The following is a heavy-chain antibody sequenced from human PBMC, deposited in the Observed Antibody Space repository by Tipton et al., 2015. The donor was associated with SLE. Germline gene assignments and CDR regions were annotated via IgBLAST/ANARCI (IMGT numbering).Heavy chain of an antibody. CDR2: ISGSGGST. CDR1: GFTFISYS. D-gene: IGHD6-13*01. CDR3: AKWELYSSRAFDI. J-gene: IGHJ3*02. V-gene: IGHV3-23*01. Sequence: SLRLSCAASGFTFISYSMSWVRQAPGKGLEWVSAISGSGGSTYYADSVKGRFTISRDNSKNTLYLQMNSLRAEDTAVYYCAKWELYSSRAFDIWGQGTMVTVSS.